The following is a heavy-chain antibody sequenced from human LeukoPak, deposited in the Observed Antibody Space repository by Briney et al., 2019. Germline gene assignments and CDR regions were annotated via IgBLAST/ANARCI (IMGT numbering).Heavy chain of an antibody. CDR2: IYHSGST. CDR3: ARGSGSIYAFDI. Sequence: PSETLSLTCTVSGYSISSGYYWGWIRQPPGKGLEWIGSIYHSGSTYYNPSLKSRVTISVDTSKNRFSLKLSSVTAADTAVYYCARGSGSIYAFDIWGQGTMVTVSS. V-gene: IGHV4-38-2*02. D-gene: IGHD1-26*01. CDR1: GYSISSGYY. J-gene: IGHJ3*02.